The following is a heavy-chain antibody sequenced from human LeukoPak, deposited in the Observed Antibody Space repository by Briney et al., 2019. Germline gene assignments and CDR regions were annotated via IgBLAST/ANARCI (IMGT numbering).Heavy chain of an antibody. J-gene: IGHJ4*02. CDR1: GGSFSGYY. CDR2: INHRGST. Sequence: PSETLSLTCAVYGGSFSGYYWSWIRQPPGKGLEWIGEINHRGSTNFNPSLKSRVTISVDTSKNQFSLKLSSVTAADTAVYYCARLGLYCSSTSCYGYGWDYFDYWGQGTLVTVSS. CDR3: ARLGLYCSSTSCYGYGWDYFDY. D-gene: IGHD2-2*01. V-gene: IGHV4-34*01.